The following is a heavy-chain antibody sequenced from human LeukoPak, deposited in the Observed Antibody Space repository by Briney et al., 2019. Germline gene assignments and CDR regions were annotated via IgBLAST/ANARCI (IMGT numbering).Heavy chain of an antibody. Sequence: ASVKVSCKAPGYTFTGYYMHWVRQAPGQGLEWMGWINPNSGGTNYAQKFQGRVTMTRDTSISTAYMELSRLRSDDTAVYYCARYYYDSSGYFQTLDYWGQGTLVTVSS. CDR3: ARYYYDSSGYFQTLDY. V-gene: IGHV1-2*02. CDR2: INPNSGGT. CDR1: GYTFTGYY. J-gene: IGHJ4*02. D-gene: IGHD3-22*01.